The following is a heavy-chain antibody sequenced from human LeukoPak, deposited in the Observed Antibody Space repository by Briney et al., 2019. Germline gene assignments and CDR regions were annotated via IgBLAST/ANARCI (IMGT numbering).Heavy chain of an antibody. D-gene: IGHD3-3*01. V-gene: IGHV4-31*03. CDR1: GGSISSGGYY. Sequence: SETLSLTCTVSGGSISSGGYYWSWIRQHPGKGLEWIGYIYYSGSTYYNPSLKSRVTISVDTSKNQFSLKLSSVTAADTAVYYCARSGGRFLEWLSHQNWFDPWGQGTLVTVSS. CDR2: IYYSGST. CDR3: ARSGGRFLEWLSHQNWFDP. J-gene: IGHJ5*02.